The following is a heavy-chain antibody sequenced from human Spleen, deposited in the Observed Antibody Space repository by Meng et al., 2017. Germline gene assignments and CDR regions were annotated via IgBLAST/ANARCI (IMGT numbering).Heavy chain of an antibody. CDR3: ASHCTSVCKL. D-gene: IGHD2-8*02. J-gene: IGHJ4*02. CDR2: MSPNSGHT. CDR1: GYTFTTFD. V-gene: IGHV1-8*01. Sequence: ASVNVSCKASGYTFTTFDINWVRQASGQRLEWMGWMSPNSGHTGSAQKFQGRVIMTRNTSTNTAYMELSSLKSEDTAVYYCASHCTSVCKLWGQGTLVTVSS.